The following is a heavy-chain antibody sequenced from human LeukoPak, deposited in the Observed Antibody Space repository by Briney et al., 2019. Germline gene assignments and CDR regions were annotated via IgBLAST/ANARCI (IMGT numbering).Heavy chain of an antibody. CDR1: GFTFSSYA. J-gene: IGHJ4*02. Sequence: GGSLRLSCAASGFTFSSYAMSWVRQAPGKGLEWVSAISGSGGSTYYADSVKGRFTISRDNSKNTLYLQMNSLRAEDTAVYYCARDYYDSSGYLYYFDYWGQGTLVTVSS. V-gene: IGHV3-23*01. D-gene: IGHD3-22*01. CDR3: ARDYYDSSGYLYYFDY. CDR2: ISGSGGST.